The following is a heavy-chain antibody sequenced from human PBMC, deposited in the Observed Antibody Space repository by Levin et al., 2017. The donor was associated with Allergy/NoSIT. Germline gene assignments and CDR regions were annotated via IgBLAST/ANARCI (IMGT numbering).Heavy chain of an antibody. J-gene: IGHJ6*02. CDR2: IGSTGGTI. D-gene: IGHD3-10*01. V-gene: IGHV3-48*01. CDR3: VRDAIGFGYYGMDV. Sequence: GGSLRLSCEASGFTFSIYSMNWVRQVPGKGLEWISFIGSTGGTIYYADSVKGRFTVSRDNAKRSLYLHMNRLRSEDTAVYYCVRDAIGFGYYGMDVWGQGTTVTVSS. CDR1: GFTFSIYS.